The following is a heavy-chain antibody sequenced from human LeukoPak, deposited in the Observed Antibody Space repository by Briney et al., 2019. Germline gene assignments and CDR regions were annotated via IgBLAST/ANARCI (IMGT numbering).Heavy chain of an antibody. CDR1: GGSTSSSSYY. CDR3: ARRFLEWSGAFDI. D-gene: IGHD3-3*01. CDR2: IYYSGST. V-gene: IGHV4-39*01. J-gene: IGHJ3*02. Sequence: PSETLSLTCTVSGGSTSSSSYYWGWIRQPPGKGLEWIGSIYYSGSTYYNPSLKSRVTISVDTSKNQFSLKLSSVTAADTAVYYCARRFLEWSGAFDIWGQGTMVTVSS.